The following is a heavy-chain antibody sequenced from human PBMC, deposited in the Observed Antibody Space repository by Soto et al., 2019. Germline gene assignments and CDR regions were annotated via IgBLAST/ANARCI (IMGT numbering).Heavy chain of an antibody. Sequence: EVQLVESGGAVVQPGGSLRLSCAASGFTFEDYALHWVRQAPGKGLEWVALISWDGGSAFYVDSVRGRFTISRDRSSLFLQMHRLRPEATAVYFCSRASGDRSAWGNDPFDIWGQGTLVTVSS. V-gene: IGHV3-43D*04. CDR3: SRASGDRSAWGNDPFDI. CDR2: ISWDGGSA. D-gene: IGHD6-19*01. CDR1: GFTFEDYA. J-gene: IGHJ3*02.